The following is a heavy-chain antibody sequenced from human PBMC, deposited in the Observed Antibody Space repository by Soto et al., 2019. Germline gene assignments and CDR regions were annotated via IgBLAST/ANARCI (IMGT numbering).Heavy chain of an antibody. D-gene: IGHD5-18*01. CDR2: IWYYGSNK. CDR3: ARDQERGYNYGFYY. J-gene: IGHJ4*02. Sequence: QVQLVESGGGVVQPGRSLRLSCAASGFTFSSYGMHWVRQAPGKGLQWVAVIWYYGSNKYYADSVKGRFTISRDNSKNTLYLQMNSLRAEDTAVYYCARDQERGYNYGFYYWGQGTLVTVSS. V-gene: IGHV3-33*01. CDR1: GFTFSSYG.